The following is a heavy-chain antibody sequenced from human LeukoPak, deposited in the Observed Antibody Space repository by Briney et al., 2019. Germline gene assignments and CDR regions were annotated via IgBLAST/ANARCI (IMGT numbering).Heavy chain of an antibody. D-gene: IGHD1-1*01. CDR1: GYTFTGYY. J-gene: IGHJ4*02. Sequence: GASVKVSCKASGYTFTGYYMHWVRQAPGQGLEWMGVITPSGDGTSYTQKFQGRVTMTRDMSTNTDFMELTSLRSEDSALYFCTREFPSTGYFDYWGQGTLVTVSS. CDR3: TREFPSTGYFDY. V-gene: IGHV1-46*01. CDR2: ITPSGDGT.